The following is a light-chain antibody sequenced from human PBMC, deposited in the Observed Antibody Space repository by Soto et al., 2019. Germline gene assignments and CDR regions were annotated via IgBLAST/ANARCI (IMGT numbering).Light chain of an antibody. CDR1: QSVSSSF. J-gene: IGKJ1*01. Sequence: ESVLTQSAGALSLSPEERATLSCSASQSVSSSFLAWYQQKPGQAPRLLIYGASSRATGIPDRFSGSGSGTDFTLTISRLEPEDFVVFYCYQYGITPPTFGQGTKVDI. CDR3: YQYGITPPT. V-gene: IGKV3-20*01. CDR2: GAS.